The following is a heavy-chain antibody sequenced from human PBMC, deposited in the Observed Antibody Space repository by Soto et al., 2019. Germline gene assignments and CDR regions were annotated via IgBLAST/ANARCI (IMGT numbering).Heavy chain of an antibody. CDR3: ATGNSSSWYDGFYYYYGMDV. Sequence: SETLSLTCTVSGGSISSSSYYWGWIRQPPGKGLEWIGSIYYSGSTYYNPSLKSRVTISVDTSKNQFSLKLSSVTAADTAVYYCATGNSSSWYDGFYYYYGMDVWGQGTTVTVSS. J-gene: IGHJ6*02. CDR1: GGSISSSSYY. CDR2: IYYSGST. D-gene: IGHD6-13*01. V-gene: IGHV4-39*01.